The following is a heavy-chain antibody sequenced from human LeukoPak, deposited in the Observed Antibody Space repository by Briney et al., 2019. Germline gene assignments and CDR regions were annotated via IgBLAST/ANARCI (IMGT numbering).Heavy chain of an antibody. D-gene: IGHD3-16*01. V-gene: IGHV3-30*02. Sequence: QTGGSLRLSCAASGFIFSTYAMHWVRQAPGKGLEWVAFIRSDGSNEYYADSVKGRISISRDNSKNTLYLQMNSLRAEDTAVYYCAKDRSYVWGSYDYWGQGTLVTVSS. CDR1: GFIFSTYA. CDR2: IRSDGSNE. CDR3: AKDRSYVWGSYDY. J-gene: IGHJ4*02.